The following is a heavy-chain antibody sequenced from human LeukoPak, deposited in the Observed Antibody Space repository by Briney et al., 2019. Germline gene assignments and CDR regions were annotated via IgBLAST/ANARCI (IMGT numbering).Heavy chain of an antibody. Sequence: SETLSLTCTVSGGSISSYYWSWIRKPPPQGLEWIGYIYYSGSTNYNPSLESRVTISVDTSKNQFSLKLSSVTAADTAVYYWASKYYGSGSLDYWGQGNLVTVSS. CDR3: ASKYYGSGSLDY. CDR2: IYYSGST. V-gene: IGHV4-59*08. CDR1: GGSISSYY. J-gene: IGHJ4*02. D-gene: IGHD3-10*01.